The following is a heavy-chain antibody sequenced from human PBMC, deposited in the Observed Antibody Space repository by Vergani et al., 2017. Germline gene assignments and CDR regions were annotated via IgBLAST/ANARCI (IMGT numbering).Heavy chain of an antibody. CDR3: VRSYCSGGSCSYWYFDL. V-gene: IGHV4-34*01. D-gene: IGHD2-15*01. J-gene: IGHJ2*01. CDR2: IYHSGST. Sequence: QVQLQQWGAGLLKPSETLSLTCAVYGGSFSGYYWSWIRQPPGKGLEWIGNIYHSGSTNYNPSLKSRVTLSVDTSKNQFSLKLTSVTAADTAVYYCVRSYCSGGSCSYWYFDLWGRGTLVPVSS. CDR1: GGSFSGYY.